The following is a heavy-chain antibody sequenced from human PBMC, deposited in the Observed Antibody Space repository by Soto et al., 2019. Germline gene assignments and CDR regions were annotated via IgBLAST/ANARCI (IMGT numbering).Heavy chain of an antibody. V-gene: IGHV1-18*04. CDR1: GYPFTVYG. CDR3: TRVTPSGDMDY. Sequence: ASVKVSCKASGYPFTVYGLSWVRQAPGQGLEYMGWVFTYNGNTKYAQNLQGRVTMTTDTSTSTAYMELRSLTSDDTAVYFCTRVTPSGDMDYWGQGTQVTGSS. J-gene: IGHJ4*02. CDR2: VFTYNGNT. D-gene: IGHD6-19*01.